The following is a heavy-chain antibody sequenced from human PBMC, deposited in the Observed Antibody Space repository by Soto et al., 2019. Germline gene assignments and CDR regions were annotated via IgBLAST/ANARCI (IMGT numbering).Heavy chain of an antibody. CDR2: IYYSGST. Sequence: SETLSLTCTVSGGSISSYYWSWIRQPPGKGLEWIGYIYYSGSTNYNPSLKSRVTISVDTSKNQFSLKLSSVTAADTAVYYCARGLWDSSSSSNLFDPWGQGTLVTVSS. V-gene: IGHV4-59*01. J-gene: IGHJ5*02. D-gene: IGHD6-6*01. CDR3: ARGLWDSSSSSNLFDP. CDR1: GGSISSYY.